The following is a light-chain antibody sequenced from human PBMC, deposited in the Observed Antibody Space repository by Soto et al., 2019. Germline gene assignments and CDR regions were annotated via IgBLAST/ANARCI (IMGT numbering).Light chain of an antibody. V-gene: IGLV2-14*01. CDR1: SSDVGDYNY. Sequence: QSALTQPASVSGSPGQSITISCTGTSSDVGDYNYVSWYQHHPGKAPKLIIYEVSNRPSGVSNRFSGSKSGNTASLTISGLQAEDEADYYCSSYTSSSTYVFGTGTKLTVL. CDR3: SSYTSSSTYV. J-gene: IGLJ1*01. CDR2: EVS.